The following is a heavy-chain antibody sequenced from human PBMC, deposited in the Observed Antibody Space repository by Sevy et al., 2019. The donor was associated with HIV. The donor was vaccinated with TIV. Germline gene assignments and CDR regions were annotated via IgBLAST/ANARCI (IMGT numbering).Heavy chain of an antibody. CDR1: GFTFSGSA. CDR3: TSRDYYDSSGSMGH. V-gene: IGHV3-73*01. Sequence: GGSLRLSCAASGFTFSGSAMHWVRQASGKGLEWVGRIRSKANSYATAYAASVKGRFTISRDDSKNTAYLQMNSLKTEDTAGYYCTSRDYYDSSGSMGHWGQGTLVTVSS. D-gene: IGHD3-22*01. J-gene: IGHJ4*02. CDR2: IRSKANSYAT.